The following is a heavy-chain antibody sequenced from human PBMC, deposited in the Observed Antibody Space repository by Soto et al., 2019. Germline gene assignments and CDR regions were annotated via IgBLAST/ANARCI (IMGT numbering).Heavy chain of an antibody. CDR2: INPSGGST. D-gene: IGHD3-22*01. CDR3: SRGYYDGSGYCYGY. CDR1: GYIFTSYY. Sequence: DSVKVSCKTSGYIFTSYYIHWVRQAPGQGREWMGIINPSGGSTSYAQKFQGRVTMTRDTSTSTVYMELSSLRSEDTAVYYCSRGYYDGSGYCYGYWGQGTLVTVSS. V-gene: IGHV1-46*01. J-gene: IGHJ4*02.